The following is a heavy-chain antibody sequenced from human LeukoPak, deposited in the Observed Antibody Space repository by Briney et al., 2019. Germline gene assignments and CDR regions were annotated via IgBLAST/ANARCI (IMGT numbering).Heavy chain of an antibody. CDR1: GFTFSSYA. V-gene: IGHV3-23*01. J-gene: IGHJ4*02. Sequence: GGSLRLSCAASGFTFSSYAMSWVRQTPGKGLEWVSLIIGSGNSIHYADSVKGRFTVSRDNFKNTVFLQLNNLRPEDTAVNYCAKHGDNVWGSFRFGLDSWGQGTLVTVSS. D-gene: IGHD3-16*02. CDR3: AKHGDNVWGSFRFGLDS. CDR2: IIGSGNSI.